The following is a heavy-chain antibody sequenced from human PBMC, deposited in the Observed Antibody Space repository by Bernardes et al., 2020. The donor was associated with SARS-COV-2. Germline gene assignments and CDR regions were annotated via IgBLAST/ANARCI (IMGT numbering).Heavy chain of an antibody. J-gene: IGHJ1*01. V-gene: IGHV3-30*04. CDR1: GFTFSSYA. CDR2: ISYDGSNK. CDR3: ARPRYTPEYFQH. D-gene: IGHD2-2*02. Sequence: GSLRLSCAASGFTFSSYAMHWVRQAPGKGLEWVAVISYDGSNKYYADSVKGRFTISRDNSKNTLYLQMNSLRAEDTAMYYCARPRYTPEYFQHWGQGTLVTVSS.